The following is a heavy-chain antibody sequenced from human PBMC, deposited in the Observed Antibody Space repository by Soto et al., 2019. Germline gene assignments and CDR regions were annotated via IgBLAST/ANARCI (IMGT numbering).Heavy chain of an antibody. CDR1: GFKFGSYG. V-gene: IGHV3-30*18. D-gene: IGHD4-17*01. CDR2: ISFDGSNK. CDR3: AKDHEWETTLTPGLLDR. J-gene: IGHJ5*02. Sequence: QVQLVESGGGVVQPGRSLRLSCAASGFKFGSYGMHWVRQAPGKGLEWVALISFDGSNKHYGDSVKGRFAISRDTSKNTLYLQMNSLRAEDTAFYYCAKDHEWETTLTPGLLDRWGQGTLVIVSP.